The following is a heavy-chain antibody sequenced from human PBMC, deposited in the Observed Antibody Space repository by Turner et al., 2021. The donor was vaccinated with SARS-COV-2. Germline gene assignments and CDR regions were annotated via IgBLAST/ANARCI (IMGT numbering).Heavy chain of an antibody. Sequence: EVLLVESGGGLVKPGGSLRLSCAASGFTFSSFGMNWVRQVPGKGLEWVSSISSGSTYIYYADSVKGRFTISRDNAKNSLYLQMNSLRAEDTAVYYCARDYHFDYWGQGTLVTVSS. CDR2: ISSGSTYI. CDR3: ARDYHFDY. V-gene: IGHV3-21*01. CDR1: GFTFSSFG. J-gene: IGHJ4*02.